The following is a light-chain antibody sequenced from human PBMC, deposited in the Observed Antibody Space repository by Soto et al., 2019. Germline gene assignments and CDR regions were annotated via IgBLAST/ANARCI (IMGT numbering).Light chain of an antibody. Sequence: GVTQSLGTLSLSPGERAALSGRASQSVSNNYLAWYQQKPGQSPSLLIYGASNRATGIPDRFSGSGSGTDFTLTISRLAPDDFAVYYCQPYGRSGPSGQGTNVDI. CDR1: QSVSNNY. CDR3: QPYGRSGP. CDR2: GAS. J-gene: IGKJ1*01. V-gene: IGKV3-20*01.